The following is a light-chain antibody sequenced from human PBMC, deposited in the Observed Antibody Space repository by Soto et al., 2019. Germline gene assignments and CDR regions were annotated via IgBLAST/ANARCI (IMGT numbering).Light chain of an antibody. CDR1: QSISNH. Sequence: DIQMTQSPSTLSGSVEDRVIITCRASQSISNHLNWYQQKPGKAPKLLIYDASSLESGVPSRFSGSGSGTEFTLTISSLQPDDFATYYCQQYNSYSKTFGQGTKVDIK. CDR3: QQYNSYSKT. V-gene: IGKV1-5*01. J-gene: IGKJ1*01. CDR2: DAS.